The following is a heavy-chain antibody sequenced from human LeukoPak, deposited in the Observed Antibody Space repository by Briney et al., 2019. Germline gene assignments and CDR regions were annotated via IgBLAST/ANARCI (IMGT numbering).Heavy chain of an antibody. CDR3: AKEKVTMVRGVIKSYYFDY. J-gene: IGHJ4*02. CDR1: GFTFSIYA. Sequence: PGGSLRLSCAASGFTFSIYAMSWVRQAPGKGLEWVSAISGSGGSTYYADSVKGRFTISRDNSKNTLYLQMNSLRAEDTAVYYCAKEKVTMVRGVIKSYYFDYWGQGTLVTVSS. V-gene: IGHV3-23*01. CDR2: ISGSGGST. D-gene: IGHD3-10*01.